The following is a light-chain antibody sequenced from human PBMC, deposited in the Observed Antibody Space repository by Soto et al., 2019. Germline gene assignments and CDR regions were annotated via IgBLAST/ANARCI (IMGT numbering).Light chain of an antibody. V-gene: IGLV2-8*01. CDR1: SSDVGGYNY. CDR2: EVS. CDR3: SSYAGSNNLGV. Sequence: QSALTQPPSASGSPGQSVTISCTGTSSDVGGYNYVSWYQQHPGKAPKLMISEVSKRPSWVPDRFSGSKSGNTASLTVSGLQAEDEADYYCSSYAGSNNLGVFGTGTKLTVL. J-gene: IGLJ1*01.